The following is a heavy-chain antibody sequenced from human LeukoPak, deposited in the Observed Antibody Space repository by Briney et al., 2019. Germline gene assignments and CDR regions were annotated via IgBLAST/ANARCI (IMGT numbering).Heavy chain of an antibody. CDR2: LGTDGTYT. CDR3: VRDPSNSGNWFDL. CDR1: GFNLRDYW. Sequence: PGGSLRLSCAASGFNLRDYWMHRVRQAPGKGLLWVSRLGTDGTYTNYADSVKGRFTISRDNAKNTLYLQMDSLRAEDTAFYYCVRDPSNSGNWFDLWGQGTLVTVSS. D-gene: IGHD4-11*01. J-gene: IGHJ5*02. V-gene: IGHV3-74*01.